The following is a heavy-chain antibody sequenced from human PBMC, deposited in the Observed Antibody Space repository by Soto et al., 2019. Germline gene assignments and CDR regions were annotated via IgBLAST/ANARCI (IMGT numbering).Heavy chain of an antibody. CDR2: ISISGGTI. CDR3: VRDAGSLGY. J-gene: IGHJ4*02. CDR1: GFTFSSYS. Sequence: PGGSLRLSCAASGFTFSSYSMNWVRQAPGKGLEWISYISISGGTIYYADSVKGRFTFSRDNAKNSLYLQMSSLRDEDTAVYYCVRDAGSLGYWGQGTLVTVSS. V-gene: IGHV3-48*02.